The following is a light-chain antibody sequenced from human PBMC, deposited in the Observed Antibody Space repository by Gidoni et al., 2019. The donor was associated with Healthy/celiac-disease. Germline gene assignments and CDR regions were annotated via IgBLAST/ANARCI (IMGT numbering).Light chain of an antibody. CDR2: DAS. CDR1: QDISNY. J-gene: IGKJ4*01. V-gene: IGKV1-33*01. CDR3: QQYDNLPLT. Sequence: DIQMTQSPSSLSASVGDSVTITCQASQDISNYLNWYQQKPGKAPKLLIYDASNLETGVPSRFSGSGSGTDFTFTISSLQPEDIATYHCQQYDNLPLTFGGGTKVEIK.